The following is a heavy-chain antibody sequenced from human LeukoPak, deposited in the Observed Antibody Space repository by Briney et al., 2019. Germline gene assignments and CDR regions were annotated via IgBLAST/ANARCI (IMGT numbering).Heavy chain of an antibody. V-gene: IGHV1-18*01. CDR2: ISPYNGNT. Sequence: GASVKVSSRASGYTFTNYGISWVRQAPGQGLEWMGWISPYNGNTNYAQKLQGRVTMTTDTSTSTAYMELRSLTADDTAVYYCARDMEQWLVGPFDYWGQGTLVTVSS. J-gene: IGHJ4*02. CDR3: ARDMEQWLVGPFDY. CDR1: GYTFTNYG. D-gene: IGHD6-19*01.